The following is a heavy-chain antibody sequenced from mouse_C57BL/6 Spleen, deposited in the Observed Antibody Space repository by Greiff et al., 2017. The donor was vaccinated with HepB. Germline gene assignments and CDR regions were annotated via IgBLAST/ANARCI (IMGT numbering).Heavy chain of an antibody. J-gene: IGHJ4*01. CDR3: ARSVDGFPYAMDY. V-gene: IGHV1-63*01. Sequence: VQLQQSGAELVRPGTSVKMSCKASGYTFTNYWIGWAKQRPGHGLEWIGDIYPGGGYTNYNEKFKGKATLTADKSSSTAYMQFSSLTSEDSAIYYCARSVDGFPYAMDYWGQGTSVTVSS. CDR1: GYTFTNYW. D-gene: IGHD2-3*01. CDR2: IYPGGGYT.